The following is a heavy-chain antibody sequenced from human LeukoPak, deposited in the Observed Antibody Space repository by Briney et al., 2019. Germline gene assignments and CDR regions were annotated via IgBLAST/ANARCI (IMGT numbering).Heavy chain of an antibody. CDR1: GGSISSYY. CDR2: IYYSGST. CDR3: ARARSRAGYSSGWYSWFDP. J-gene: IGHJ5*02. D-gene: IGHD6-19*01. Sequence: SETLSLTCTVSGGSISSYYWSWIRQPPGKGLEWIGYIYYSGSTNYNPSLKSRVTMSVDTSKNQFSLKLSSVTAADTAVYYCARARSRAGYSSGWYSWFDPWGQGTLVTVSS. V-gene: IGHV4-59*12.